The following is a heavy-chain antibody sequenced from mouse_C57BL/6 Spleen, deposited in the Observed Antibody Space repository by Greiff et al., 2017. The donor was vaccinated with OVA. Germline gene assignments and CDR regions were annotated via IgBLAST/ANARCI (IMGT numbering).Heavy chain of an antibody. D-gene: IGHD2-3*01. J-gene: IGHJ2*01. CDR1: GYTFTSYG. Sequence: LQESGAELARPGASVKLSCKASGYTFTSYGISWVKQRTGQGLEWIGEIYPRSGNTYYNEKFKGKATLTADKSSSTAYMELRSLTSEDSAVYFCARFYDGYLDYWGQGTTLTVSS. CDR3: ARFYDGYLDY. CDR2: IYPRSGNT. V-gene: IGHV1-81*01.